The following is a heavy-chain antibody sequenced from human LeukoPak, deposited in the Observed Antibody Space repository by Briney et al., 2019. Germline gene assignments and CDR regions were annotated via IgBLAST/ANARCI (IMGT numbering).Heavy chain of an antibody. CDR1: GGSFSGYY. V-gene: IGHV4-34*01. Sequence: SETLSLTCAVYGGSFSGYYWSWIRQPPGKGLEWIGEINHSGSTYYNPSLKSRVTISVDRSKNQFSLKLSSVTAADTAVYYCARVRRETYCGGDCYSGWFDPWGQGTLVTVSS. CDR2: INHSGST. CDR3: ARVRRETYCGGDCYSGWFDP. D-gene: IGHD2-21*02. J-gene: IGHJ5*02.